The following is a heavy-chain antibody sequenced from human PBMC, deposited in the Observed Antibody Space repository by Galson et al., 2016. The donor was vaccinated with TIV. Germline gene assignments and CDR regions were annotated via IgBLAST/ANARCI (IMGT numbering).Heavy chain of an antibody. CDR1: GYSISSGYY. J-gene: IGHJ4*02. Sequence: SETLSLTCAVSGYSISSGYYWGWIRQPPGKGLEWIGCIYKTGSTYYNPSLKSRVTISLDTSKNQFSLKLSSVIAADTAVYYCASPSPDDYLWGSYRFGYWGQGTLVTVSS. D-gene: IGHD3-16*02. CDR2: IYKTGST. CDR3: ASPSPDDYLWGSYRFGY. V-gene: IGHV4-38-2*01.